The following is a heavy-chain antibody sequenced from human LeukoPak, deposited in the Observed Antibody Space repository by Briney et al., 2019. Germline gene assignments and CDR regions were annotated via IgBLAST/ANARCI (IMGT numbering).Heavy chain of an antibody. V-gene: IGHV3-74*01. D-gene: IGHD5-18*01. CDR3: ATNALRGYSYGSAPFDY. CDR1: GFTFSSYW. Sequence: GGSLRLSCAASGFTFSSYWMHWVRQAPGKGLVWVSRINTDGSSTSYADSVKGRFTISRDNAKNTLYLQMNSLRAEDTAVYYCATNALRGYSYGSAPFDYWGQGTLVTVSS. J-gene: IGHJ4*02. CDR2: INTDGSST.